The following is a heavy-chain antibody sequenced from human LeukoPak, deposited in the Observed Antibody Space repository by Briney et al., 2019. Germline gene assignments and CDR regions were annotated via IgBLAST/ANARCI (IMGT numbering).Heavy chain of an antibody. J-gene: IGHJ6*03. D-gene: IGHD6-6*01. CDR2: IYPGDSDT. V-gene: IGHV5-51*01. CDR1: GYSFTSYW. Sequence: GESLKISCKGSGYSFTSYWIGWVRQMPGKGLEWMGIIYPGDSDTRYSPSFQGQVTISADKSISTAYLQWSSLKASDTAMYYWARSGIAARPYYYYYYMDVWGKGTTVTVSS. CDR3: ARSGIAARPYYYYYYMDV.